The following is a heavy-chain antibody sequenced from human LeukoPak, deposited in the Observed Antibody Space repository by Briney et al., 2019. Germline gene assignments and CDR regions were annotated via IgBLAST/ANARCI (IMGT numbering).Heavy chain of an antibody. CDR3: VRDAIAAAGTGG. J-gene: IGHJ4*02. V-gene: IGHV1-2*02. CDR1: GYTFTDYY. CDR2: INPKSGGT. D-gene: IGHD6-13*01. Sequence: ASVKVSCKASGYTFTDYYMHCVRQAPGQGLEWMGWINPKSGGTNYAQNFQGRVTMTRDTSISTAYMELSGLRSDDRAVYYCVRDAIAAAGTGGWGQGTLVTVSS.